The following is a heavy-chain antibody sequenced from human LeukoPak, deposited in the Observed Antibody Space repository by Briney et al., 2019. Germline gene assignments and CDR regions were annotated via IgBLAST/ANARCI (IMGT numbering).Heavy chain of an antibody. V-gene: IGHV1-18*01. CDR3: ARDLGSPDIVVVPAASEWFDP. Sequence: ASVKVSCKASGYTFTSYGISWVRQAPGQGLEWMGRISAYNGNTNYAQKLQGRVTMTTDTSTSTAYMELRSLRSDDTAVYYCARDLGSPDIVVVPAASEWFDPWGQGTLVTVSS. CDR2: ISAYNGNT. J-gene: IGHJ5*02. CDR1: GYTFTSYG. D-gene: IGHD2-2*01.